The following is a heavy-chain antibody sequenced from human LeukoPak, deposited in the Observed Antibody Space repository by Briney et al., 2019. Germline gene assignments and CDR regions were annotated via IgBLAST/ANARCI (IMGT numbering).Heavy chain of an antibody. J-gene: IGHJ4*02. Sequence: GGSPRLSCAASGFTFSNYAMSWVRQAPGKGLEWVSAISGLGGGTYYADSVKGRFTISRVNSKNTLYLQMNSLRAEDTAVYYCARGPVDYDSSGFDYWGQGTLVTVSS. CDR3: ARGPVDYDSSGFDY. CDR2: ISGLGGGT. D-gene: IGHD3-22*01. CDR1: GFTFSNYA. V-gene: IGHV3-23*01.